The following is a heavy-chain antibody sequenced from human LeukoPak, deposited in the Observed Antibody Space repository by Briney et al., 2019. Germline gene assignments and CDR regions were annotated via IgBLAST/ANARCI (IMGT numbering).Heavy chain of an antibody. V-gene: IGHV1-18*01. CDR1: GYTFTNYG. CDR2: ISAFNGDT. Sequence: ASVKVSCKASGYTFTNYGITWVRQAPGQGLEWMGWISAFNGDTRNAQKLQGRVTMTTDTSTSTAYMELRSLRSDDTAVYFCARGGQSGYWGQGTLVTVSS. CDR3: ARGGQSGY. J-gene: IGHJ4*02.